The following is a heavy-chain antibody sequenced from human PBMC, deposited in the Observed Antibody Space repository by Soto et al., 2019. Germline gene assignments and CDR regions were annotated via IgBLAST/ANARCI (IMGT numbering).Heavy chain of an antibody. D-gene: IGHD6-13*01. V-gene: IGHV3-30-3*01. CDR3: ARARQQLGYNWFGP. Sequence: QVQLVESGGGVVQPGRSLRLSCAASGFTFSSYAMHWVRQAPGKGLEWVAVISDAGSNKYYVDSVKGRFTISRDNSKNTLSLQVKSLRADDTGVYYWARARQQLGYNWFGPLGQGTLVSVSS. CDR1: GFTFSSYA. CDR2: ISDAGSNK. J-gene: IGHJ5*02.